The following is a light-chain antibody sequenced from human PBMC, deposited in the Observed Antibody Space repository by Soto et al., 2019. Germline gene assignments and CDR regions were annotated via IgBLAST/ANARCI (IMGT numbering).Light chain of an antibody. J-gene: IGKJ1*01. CDR2: KAS. CDR1: QSINSW. Sequence: DIQMTQSPSTLSASVGDRVTITCRASQSINSWLAWYQQKPGKVPKLLIYKASSLESGVPSRFSGSGSGTEFTLTISSLQPDDFAIYYCQQYSSYSTFGQGTKVDI. CDR3: QQYSSYST. V-gene: IGKV1-5*03.